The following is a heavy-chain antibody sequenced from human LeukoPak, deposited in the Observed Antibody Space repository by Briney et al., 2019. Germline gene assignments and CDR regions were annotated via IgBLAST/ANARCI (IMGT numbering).Heavy chain of an antibody. Sequence: PSETLSLTCTVSGGSISSYYWSWIRQPPGKGLEWIGYIYYSGSTNYNPSLKSRVTISVDTSKNQFSLKLSSVTAADTAVYYCARRQYYYHSSGYYEYYFDYWGQGTLVTVSS. CDR3: ARRQYYYHSSGYYEYYFDY. D-gene: IGHD3-22*01. CDR1: GGSISSYY. V-gene: IGHV4-59*08. J-gene: IGHJ4*02. CDR2: IYYSGST.